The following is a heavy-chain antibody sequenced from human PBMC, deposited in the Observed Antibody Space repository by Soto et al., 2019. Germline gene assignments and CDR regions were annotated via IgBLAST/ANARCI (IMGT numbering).Heavy chain of an antibody. Sequence: PGGSLRLSCASSVFPVMSIYMSWVRQAPGKGLECVSKIYNDGSTHYADSVKGRFTISRDSFKNTLHLQMNSLRAEDTAVYYCARDARGVDAFDIWGQGTMVTVSS. V-gene: IGHV3-53*01. CDR2: IYNDGST. CDR1: VFPVMSIY. J-gene: IGHJ3*02. CDR3: ARDARGVDAFDI. D-gene: IGHD3-10*01.